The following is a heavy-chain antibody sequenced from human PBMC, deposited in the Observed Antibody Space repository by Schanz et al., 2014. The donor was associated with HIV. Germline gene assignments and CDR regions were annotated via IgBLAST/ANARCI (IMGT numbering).Heavy chain of an antibody. Sequence: EVQLLESGGGLEQPGGSLRLSCAASGFNFNNYAMTWVRQAPGKGLEWVSSISESGGRTYYADSVNGRFTISRDNSENTLYLQMTTLRIDDTAVYYCAKPEYDSRGNSQSHFDYWGQGTLVTVSS. D-gene: IGHD3-22*01. J-gene: IGHJ4*02. CDR1: GFNFNNYA. CDR2: ISESGGRT. CDR3: AKPEYDSRGNSQSHFDY. V-gene: IGHV3-23*01.